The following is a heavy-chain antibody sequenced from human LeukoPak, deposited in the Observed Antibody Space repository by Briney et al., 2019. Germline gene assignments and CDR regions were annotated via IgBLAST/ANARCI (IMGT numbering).Heavy chain of an antibody. Sequence: SVKVSCKASGGTFSSYAISWVRQAPGQGLEWMGRIIPILGIANYAQKFQGRVTITADKSTSTAYMELSSLRSEDAAVYYCASGTYYGSGVFDPWGQGTLVTVSS. D-gene: IGHD3-10*01. CDR1: GGTFSSYA. CDR2: IIPILGIA. V-gene: IGHV1-69*04. CDR3: ASGTYYGSGVFDP. J-gene: IGHJ5*02.